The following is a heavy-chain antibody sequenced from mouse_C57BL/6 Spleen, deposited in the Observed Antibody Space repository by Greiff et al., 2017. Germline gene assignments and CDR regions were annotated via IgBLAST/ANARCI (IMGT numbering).Heavy chain of an antibody. CDR3: ARWGVFITTAQQDY. J-gene: IGHJ2*01. D-gene: IGHD1-1*01. Sequence: QVQLQQPGAELVKPGASVKMSCKASGYTFTSYWITWVKQRPGQGLEWIGDIYPGSGSTNYNEKFKSKATLTVDTSSSTAYMQLSSLTSEDSAVYYCARWGVFITTAQQDYWGQGTTLTVSS. CDR2: IYPGSGST. V-gene: IGHV1-55*01. CDR1: GYTFTSYW.